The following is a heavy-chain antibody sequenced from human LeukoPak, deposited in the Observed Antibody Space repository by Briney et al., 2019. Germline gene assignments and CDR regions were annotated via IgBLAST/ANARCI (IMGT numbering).Heavy chain of an antibody. Sequence: GGSLRLSCAASGFTFSSYWMSWVRQAPGKGLEWVANIKQDGSEKYYVDSVKGRFTISRDNAKNSLYLQMNSLRAEDTALYYCAKDMAAYYYASGNIDYWGQGTLVTVSS. D-gene: IGHD3-10*01. CDR3: AKDMAAYYYASGNIDY. V-gene: IGHV3-7*03. J-gene: IGHJ4*02. CDR2: IKQDGSEK. CDR1: GFTFSSYW.